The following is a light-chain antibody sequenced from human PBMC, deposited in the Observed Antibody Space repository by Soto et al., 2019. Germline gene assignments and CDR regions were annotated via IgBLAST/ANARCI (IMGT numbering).Light chain of an antibody. CDR1: QSISSW. J-gene: IGKJ1*01. CDR2: KAS. Sequence: LSASVGDRVTITCRASQSISSWLAWYQQKPGKAPKLLIYKASSLESGVPSRFSGSGSGTEFTLTISSLQPDDFATYYCQQYNSYSPSWTFGQGTKVDIK. V-gene: IGKV1-5*03. CDR3: QQYNSYSPSWT.